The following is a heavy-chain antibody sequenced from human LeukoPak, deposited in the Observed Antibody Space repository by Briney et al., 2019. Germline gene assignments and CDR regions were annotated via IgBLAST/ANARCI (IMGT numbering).Heavy chain of an antibody. CDR1: GFTFSSYW. CDR3: ARYRTESDYVLWSPHYYYYMDV. D-gene: IGHD4-17*01. Sequence: GGSLRLSCAASGFTFSSYWMHWVRQAPGKGLVWVSRINSDGSSTSYADSVKGRFTISRDNAKNTLYLQMNSLRAEDTAVYYCARYRTESDYVLWSPHYYYYMDVWGKGTTVTISS. V-gene: IGHV3-74*01. J-gene: IGHJ6*03. CDR2: INSDGSST.